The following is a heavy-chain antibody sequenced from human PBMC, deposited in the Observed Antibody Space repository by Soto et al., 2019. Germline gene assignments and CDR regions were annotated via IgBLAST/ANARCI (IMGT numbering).Heavy chain of an antibody. V-gene: IGHV1-69*13. J-gene: IGHJ6*02. CDR3: ARGGQLVTYYYYGMDV. CDR1: GGTFSSYA. D-gene: IGHD6-6*01. Sequence: SVKVSCKASGGTFSSYAISWVRQALGQGLEWMGGIIPIFGTANYAQKFYGRVTITADESTSTAYFELSSLRSEATAVYYCARGGQLVTYYYYGMDVWGQGTTVTVSS. CDR2: IIPIFGTA.